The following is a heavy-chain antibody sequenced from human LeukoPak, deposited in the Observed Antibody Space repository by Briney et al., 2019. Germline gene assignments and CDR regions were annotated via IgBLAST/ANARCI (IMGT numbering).Heavy chain of an antibody. D-gene: IGHD6-6*01. CDR3: ATLSSSSWGYYFDY. CDR2: ISAYSGDT. J-gene: IGHJ4*02. Sequence: GASVKVSCKASGYTLTSYGISWVRQAPGQGLEWMGWISAYSGDTNYAQNLQGRVTMTTDTSTSTAYMEVTSLRSDDTAVYYCATLSSSSWGYYFDYWGQGTLVAVSS. CDR1: GYTLTSYG. V-gene: IGHV1-18*01.